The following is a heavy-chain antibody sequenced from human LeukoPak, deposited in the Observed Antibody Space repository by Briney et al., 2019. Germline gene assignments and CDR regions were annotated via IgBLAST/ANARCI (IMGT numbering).Heavy chain of an antibody. CDR3: AKDALPMITFGGVIVDRNNWFDP. D-gene: IGHD3-16*02. V-gene: IGHV3-33*06. CDR1: GFTFSSYG. J-gene: IGHJ5*02. CDR2: IWCDGSNK. Sequence: GASLRLSCAASGFTFSSYGRHWVRQAPGKGLEWGAVIWCDGSNKYYADSVKGRFTISRDNSKNTLYLQMNSLRAEDTAVYYYAKDALPMITFGGVIVDRNNWFDPWGQGTLVTVSS.